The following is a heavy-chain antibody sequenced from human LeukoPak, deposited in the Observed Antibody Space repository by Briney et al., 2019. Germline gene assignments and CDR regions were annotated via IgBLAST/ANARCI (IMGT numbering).Heavy chain of an antibody. J-gene: IGHJ4*02. CDR3: ARDRYGYDYVWGSYRLFDY. Sequence: ASVKVSCKASGYTFTSYDINWVRQATGQGLEWMGWMNPNSGNTGYAQKFQGRVTITTDTSTSTAYMELRSLRSDDTAVYYCARDRYGYDYVWGSYRLFDYWGQGTLVTVSS. CDR1: GYTFTSYD. V-gene: IGHV1-8*03. D-gene: IGHD3-16*02. CDR2: MNPNSGNT.